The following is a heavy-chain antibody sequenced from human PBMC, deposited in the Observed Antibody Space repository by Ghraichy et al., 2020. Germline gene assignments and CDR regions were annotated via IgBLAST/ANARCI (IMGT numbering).Heavy chain of an antibody. CDR1: GYPFTGFG. CDR3: ARDRFGGAGNDFQH. Sequence: KVSGTASGYPFTGFGISWVRQAPGQGLEWMGWITPYSGKTNYAQKFQGRVTMTMDTSTTTVYMELRSLRSADTAVYYCARDRFGGAGNDFQHWGQGTLVSVTS. CDR2: ITPYSGKT. D-gene: IGHD6-19*01. J-gene: IGHJ1*01. V-gene: IGHV1-18*01.